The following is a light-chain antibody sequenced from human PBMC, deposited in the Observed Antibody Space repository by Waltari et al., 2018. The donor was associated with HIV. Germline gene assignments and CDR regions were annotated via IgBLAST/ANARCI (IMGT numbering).Light chain of an antibody. CDR3: AVWDDSLNGVQ. CDR1: TSNIGTNT. Sequence: QSVLTQPSSASGTPGQRVTISCSGSTSNIGTNTVSWYQQLPGTAPKLLIYINNQRPSGVPDRFSGSKSGTSASLAISGLQSEDEADYYCAVWDDSLNGVQFGGGTKLTVL. J-gene: IGLJ2*01. CDR2: INN. V-gene: IGLV1-44*01.